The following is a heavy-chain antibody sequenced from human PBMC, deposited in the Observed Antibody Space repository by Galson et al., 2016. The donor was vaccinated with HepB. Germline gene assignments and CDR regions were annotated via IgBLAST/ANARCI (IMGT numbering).Heavy chain of an antibody. CDR3: ARGASSSSYGSRWFDP. J-gene: IGHJ5*02. Sequence: ETLSLTCTVSGGFIRSYYRSWIRQPPGKGLEWIGYIYYSGSANYNPSLMSRVTISVDSSKNQFSLKLSPVTAADTAVYFCARGASSSSYGSRWFDPWGQGILVTVSS. CDR2: IYYSGSA. D-gene: IGHD6-6*01. CDR1: GGFIRSYY. V-gene: IGHV4-59*01.